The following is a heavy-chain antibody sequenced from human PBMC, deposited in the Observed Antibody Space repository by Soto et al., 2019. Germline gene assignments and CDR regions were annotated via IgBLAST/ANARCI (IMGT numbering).Heavy chain of an antibody. CDR1: GFTFSSYA. Sequence: GGSLRLSCAASGFTFSSYAMSWVRQAPGKGLEWVSAISGSGGSTYYADSVKGRFTISRDNSKNTLYLQMNSLRAEDTAVYYCAKDLPEPPVVVVAAAPSWYFDLWGRGTLVTVSS. D-gene: IGHD2-15*01. V-gene: IGHV3-23*01. CDR2: ISGSGGST. CDR3: AKDLPEPPVVVVAAAPSWYFDL. J-gene: IGHJ2*01.